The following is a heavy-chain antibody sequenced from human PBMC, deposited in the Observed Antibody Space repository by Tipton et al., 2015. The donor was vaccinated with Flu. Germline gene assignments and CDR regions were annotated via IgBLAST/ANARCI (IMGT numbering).Heavy chain of an antibody. CDR3: ARGGIWLSDY. CDR1: GFTFSNFA. Sequence: GSLRLSCSASGFTFSNFAMSWVRQASRKGLEWVSYISGSGLSTYYADSVKGRFTISRDNAKNSLYLQMNSLRVEDTAIYYCARGGIWLSDYWGQGTLVTVSS. J-gene: IGHJ4*02. D-gene: IGHD5-12*01. CDR2: ISGSGLST. V-gene: IGHV3-23*01.